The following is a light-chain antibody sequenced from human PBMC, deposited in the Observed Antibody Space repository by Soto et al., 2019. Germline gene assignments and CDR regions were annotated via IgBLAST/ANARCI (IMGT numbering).Light chain of an antibody. Sequence: DIPMTQSPTSLSASVGERITITCRTSEDIRNFVAWYQQKPGKAPKLLIYAASTLQSGVPSRFSGSGSGTDFTLTINSLQPEDVATYSCQKYSSVPVFGPGTKVEIK. CDR2: AAS. J-gene: IGKJ3*01. CDR3: QKYSSVPV. V-gene: IGKV1-27*01. CDR1: EDIRNF.